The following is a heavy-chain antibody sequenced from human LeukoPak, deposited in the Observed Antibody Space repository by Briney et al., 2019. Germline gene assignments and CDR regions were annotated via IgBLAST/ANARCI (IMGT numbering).Heavy chain of an antibody. CDR2: ISSNGGST. CDR3: VSDAFDI. CDR1: GFTFSSHW. V-gene: IGHV3-64D*06. Sequence: PGGSLRLSCAASGFTFSSHWMTWVRQAPGKGLDYVSGISSNGGSTYYADSVKGRFIISRDNSKNTLYLQMSSLKPEDTAMYSCVSDAFDIWGQGTMVTVSS. J-gene: IGHJ3*02.